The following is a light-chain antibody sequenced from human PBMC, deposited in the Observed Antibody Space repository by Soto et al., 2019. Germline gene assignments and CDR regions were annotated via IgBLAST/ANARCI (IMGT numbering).Light chain of an antibody. Sequence: EIVLTQSPGTLSLSPGERATLSCRASQSITSSYLAWYQQKPGQAPRLLIYGASRRATDIPDRFSGSGSGTDFTLTISRLEPEDFAVYYCQLYDSPSYTFGQGTK. CDR1: QSITSSY. V-gene: IGKV3-20*01. CDR2: GAS. J-gene: IGKJ2*01. CDR3: QLYDSPSYT.